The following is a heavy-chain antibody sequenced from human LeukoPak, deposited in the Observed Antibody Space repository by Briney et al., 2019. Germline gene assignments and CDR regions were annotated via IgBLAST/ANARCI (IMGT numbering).Heavy chain of an antibody. CDR2: IHYSGSA. Sequence: SETLSLTCTVSGGSISSDYWSWIRQPPGKGLEWIGYIHYSGSANYNPSLKSRVTISLDTSKNQFSLKLSSVTAADTAVYYCARGAAVTYWGQGTLVTVSS. V-gene: IGHV4-59*01. CDR3: ARGAAVTY. CDR1: GGSISSDY. D-gene: IGHD6-13*01. J-gene: IGHJ4*02.